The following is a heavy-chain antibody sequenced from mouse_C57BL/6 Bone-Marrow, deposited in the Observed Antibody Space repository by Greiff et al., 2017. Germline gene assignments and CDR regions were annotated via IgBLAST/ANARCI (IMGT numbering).Heavy chain of an antibody. CDR1: GFSFNTYA. V-gene: IGHV10-1*01. CDR3: VRLVDYGNLGAMDY. J-gene: IGHJ4*01. D-gene: IGHD2-1*01. Sequence: EVQLVESGGGLVQPKGSLKLSCAASGFSFNTYAMNWVRQAPGTGLEWVARIRSKSNNTATDYADSVKDRFTISRDDSESMLYLQMNNLKTEDTALDYCVRLVDYGNLGAMDYWGQGTSVTVSS. CDR2: IRSKSNNTAT.